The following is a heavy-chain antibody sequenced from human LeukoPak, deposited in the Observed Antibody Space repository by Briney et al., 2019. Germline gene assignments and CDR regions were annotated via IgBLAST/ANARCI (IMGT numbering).Heavy chain of an antibody. CDR2: INQVGSDK. Sequence: QPGGSLRLSCLDSGVMFSSYWMSWVRQAPGKGLEWVADINQVGSDKYYVDSVKGRFTISRDNGKSSLYLQMNSLRAEDTAVYFWAGGPRWEGAAWAHSFNIWGQGTMVTVSS. CDR1: GVMFSSYW. D-gene: IGHD1-26*01. V-gene: IGHV3-7*01. CDR3: AGGPRWEGAAWAHSFNI. J-gene: IGHJ3*02.